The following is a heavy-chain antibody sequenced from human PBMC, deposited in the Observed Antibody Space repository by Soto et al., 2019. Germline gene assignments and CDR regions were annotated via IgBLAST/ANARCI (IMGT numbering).Heavy chain of an antibody. Sequence: PGGSLRLSCAASGFTFSSYSMNWVRQAPGKGLEWVSSISSSSSYIYYADSVKGRFTISRDNAKNSLYLQMNSLRAEDTAVYYCARDRGIVATRHMDVWGKGTTVTVSS. CDR2: ISSSSSYI. D-gene: IGHD5-12*01. V-gene: IGHV3-21*01. CDR1: GFTFSSYS. J-gene: IGHJ6*03. CDR3: ARDRGIVATRHMDV.